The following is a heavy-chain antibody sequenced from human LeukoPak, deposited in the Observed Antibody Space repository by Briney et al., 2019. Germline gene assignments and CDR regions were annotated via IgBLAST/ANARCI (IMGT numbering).Heavy chain of an antibody. Sequence: SETLSLTCTVSGGSISSSSYYWGWIRQPPGKGLEWIGSIYYSGSTYYNPSLKSRVTISVDTSKNQFSLKLSSVTAADTAVYYCARMIRDSSSWKDYWGQGTLVTVSS. J-gene: IGHJ4*02. D-gene: IGHD6-13*01. CDR2: IYYSGST. CDR3: ARMIRDSSSWKDY. V-gene: IGHV4-39*01. CDR1: GGSISSSSYY.